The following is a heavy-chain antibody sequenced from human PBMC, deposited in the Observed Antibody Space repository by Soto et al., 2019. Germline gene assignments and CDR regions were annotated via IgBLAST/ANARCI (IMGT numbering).Heavy chain of an antibody. CDR3: ARLGSSGWYQGSYFDY. Sequence: QLQLQESGPGLVKPSETLSLTCIVSGGSITRNNHYWGWIRQSPGKGLERIGSILYSGSTNYNPSLKSRVTLSVETSKNQFSLKMRSVTPADTALYYCARLGSSGWYQGSYFDYWGQGTLVTVSS. V-gene: IGHV4-39*01. D-gene: IGHD6-19*01. CDR1: GGSITRNNHY. J-gene: IGHJ4*02. CDR2: ILYSGST.